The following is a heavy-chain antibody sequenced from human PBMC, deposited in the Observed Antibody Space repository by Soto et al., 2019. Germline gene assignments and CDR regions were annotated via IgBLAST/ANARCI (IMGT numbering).Heavy chain of an antibody. V-gene: IGHV4-34*01. J-gene: IGHJ4*02. D-gene: IGHD4-17*01. CDR2: INHSGST. CDR1: GGSFSGYY. Sequence: SETLSLTCAVYGGSFSGYYWSWIRQPPGKGLEWIGEINHSGSTNYNPSLKSRVTISVDTSKNQFSLKLSSVTAADTAVYYCARMTTESHFDYWGQGTLVTVSS. CDR3: ARMTTESHFDY.